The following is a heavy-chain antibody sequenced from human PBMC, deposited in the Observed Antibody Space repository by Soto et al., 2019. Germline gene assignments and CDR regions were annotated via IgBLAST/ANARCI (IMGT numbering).Heavy chain of an antibody. CDR2: VYYSGST. Sequence: SETLSLTCTVSGVSISSYYWSWIRQPPGKGLEWIGNVYYSGSTNYNPSLKSRVTISVDTSKNQFSLKLSSVTAADTAVYYCLRGYSGCDFTYWGQGILVTVSS. D-gene: IGHD5-12*01. V-gene: IGHV4-59*01. CDR1: GVSISSYY. J-gene: IGHJ4*02. CDR3: LRGYSGCDFTY.